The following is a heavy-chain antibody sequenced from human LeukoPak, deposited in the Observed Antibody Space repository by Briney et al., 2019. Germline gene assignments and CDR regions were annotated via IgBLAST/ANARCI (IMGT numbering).Heavy chain of an antibody. J-gene: IGHJ2*01. D-gene: IGHD6-13*01. CDR1: GASISSSNW. Sequence: SETLSLTCAVSGASISSSNWLSWVRQPPGKGLEWIGEIYHSGSTNYNPSLKSRVTISVDNSKNQFSLKMSSMTAADTAVYYCARVYYSNSYDYWYFDLWGRGTLVTVSS. CDR3: ARVYYSNSYDYWYFDL. CDR2: IYHSGST. V-gene: IGHV4-4*02.